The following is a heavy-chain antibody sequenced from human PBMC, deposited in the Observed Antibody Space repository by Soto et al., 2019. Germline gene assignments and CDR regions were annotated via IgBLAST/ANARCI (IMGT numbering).Heavy chain of an antibody. J-gene: IGHJ3*02. V-gene: IGHV4-31*03. D-gene: IGHD1-1*01. CDR1: GVSINSGGYY. CDR3: ARGSQLERDALDI. Sequence: QVQLQESGPGLVKPSQTLSLTCSVSGVSINSGGYYWSWIRHHPGKGLEWIGYIYYTGHTFYNASLKSRVAMSLDTSKNQFFLKLSSVTAADTAVYYWARGSQLERDALDIWGQGTMVTVSS. CDR2: IYYTGHT.